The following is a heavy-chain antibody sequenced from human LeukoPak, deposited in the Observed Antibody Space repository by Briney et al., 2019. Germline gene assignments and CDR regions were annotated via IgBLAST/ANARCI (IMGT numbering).Heavy chain of an antibody. CDR1: GFTFSSYA. D-gene: IGHD4-23*01. V-gene: IGHV3-23*01. J-gene: IGHJ4*02. Sequence: GSLRLSCAASGFTFSSYAMSWVRQAPGRGLEWVSSLSVSGASTYYADSVKGRFTISRDNFNNTFYLQMNNLRAEDTALYYCAAGPYGGNTPFDSWGQGTLVTISS. CDR3: AAGPYGGNTPFDS. CDR2: LSVSGAST.